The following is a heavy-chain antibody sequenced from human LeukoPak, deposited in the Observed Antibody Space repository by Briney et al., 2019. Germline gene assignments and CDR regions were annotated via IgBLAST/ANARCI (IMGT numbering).Heavy chain of an antibody. CDR1: GGSISSGGYY. Sequence: SETLSLTCTVSGGSISSGGYYWSWIRQHPGKGLEWIGYIYYSGSTYYNPSLKSRVTISVDTSKNQFSLKLSSVTAADTAVYYCARGENAYCSSTSCYPAYWGQGTLVTVPS. V-gene: IGHV4-31*03. CDR3: ARGENAYCSSTSCYPAY. J-gene: IGHJ4*02. CDR2: IYYSGST. D-gene: IGHD2-2*01.